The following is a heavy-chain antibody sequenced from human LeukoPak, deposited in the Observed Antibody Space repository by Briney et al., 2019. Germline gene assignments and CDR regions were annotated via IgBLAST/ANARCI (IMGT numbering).Heavy chain of an antibody. CDR2: IYYSGST. CDR1: GGSISSYY. Sequence: SETLSLTCSVSGGSISSYYWSWIRQPPGKGLEWIGYIYYSGSTNYNPSLKSRVTISVDTSKNQFSLKLSSVTAADTAVYYCARAGRRGRWLQPKYNWFDPWGQGTLVTVSS. J-gene: IGHJ5*02. CDR3: ARAGRRGRWLQPKYNWFDP. D-gene: IGHD5-24*01. V-gene: IGHV4-59*01.